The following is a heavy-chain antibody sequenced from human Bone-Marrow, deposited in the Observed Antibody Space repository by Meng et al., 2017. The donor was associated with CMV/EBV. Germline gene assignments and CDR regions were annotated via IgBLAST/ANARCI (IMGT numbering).Heavy chain of an antibody. CDR2: IIPILGIA. CDR1: GGTFSSYT. J-gene: IGHJ4*02. CDR3: ARDGGSRGSSSSDY. Sequence: SVKVSCKASGGTFSSYTISWVRQAPGQGLEWMGRIIPILGIANYAQKFQGRVTITADKSTSTAYMELSSLRSEDTAVYYCARDGGSRGSSSSDYWGQGTLVTVST. D-gene: IGHD6-6*01. V-gene: IGHV1-69*04.